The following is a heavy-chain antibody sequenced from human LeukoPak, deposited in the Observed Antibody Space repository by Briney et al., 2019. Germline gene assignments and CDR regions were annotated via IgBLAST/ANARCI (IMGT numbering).Heavy chain of an antibody. Sequence: PGRSLRLSCVVSGFTFRNYGMHWVRQAPRKGLEWVAVIADDGRAKFYADSVKGRFNISRDNSKNTLYLQMNSLRAEDTAVYYCAKEATWGEWYFDYWGQGTLVTVSS. D-gene: IGHD3-10*01. J-gene: IGHJ4*02. CDR1: GFTFRNYG. V-gene: IGHV3-30*18. CDR3: AKEATWGEWYFDY. CDR2: IADDGRAK.